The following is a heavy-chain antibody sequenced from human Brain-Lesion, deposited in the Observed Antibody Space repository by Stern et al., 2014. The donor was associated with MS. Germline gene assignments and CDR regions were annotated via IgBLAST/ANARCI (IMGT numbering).Heavy chain of an antibody. CDR3: ARDDHRDSSGHYAPFDY. CDR2: INGVDDKT. D-gene: IGHD3-22*01. V-gene: IGHV1-3*01. Sequence: QVQLVESGAGVKKPGASVKVSCKASGYTFIRYAMQWVRKAPGHRLEWMGRINGVDDKTKYSHKFQGRVTITRDTSANTVYMELSSLRSEDTAVYYCARDDHRDSSGHYAPFDYWGQGTRVTVSS. CDR1: GYTFIRYA. J-gene: IGHJ4*02.